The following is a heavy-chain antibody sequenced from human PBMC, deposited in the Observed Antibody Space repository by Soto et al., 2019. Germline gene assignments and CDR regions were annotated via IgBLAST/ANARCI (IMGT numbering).Heavy chain of an antibody. D-gene: IGHD1-26*01. CDR3: ARDSEPSIYNNWFDP. V-gene: IGHV3-33*01. J-gene: IGHJ5*02. CDR1: GFTFSSYG. CDR2: IWYDGSNK. Sequence: PGGSLRLSCAASGFTFSSYGMHWVRQAPGKGLEWVAVIWYDGSNKYYADSVKGRFTISRDNSKNTLYLQMNSLRAEDTAVYYCARDSEPSIYNNWFDPWGQGTLVTVSS.